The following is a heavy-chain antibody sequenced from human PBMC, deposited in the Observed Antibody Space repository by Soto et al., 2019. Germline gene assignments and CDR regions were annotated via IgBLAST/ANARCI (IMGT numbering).Heavy chain of an antibody. D-gene: IGHD3-3*01. Sequence: EVQLVESGGGLVQPGGSLRLSCAASGFTVINFYMTWVRQAPGKGLEWVSVISSGGSTYYADSVKGRFTISRDNSKNTLYLEMNSLRAGDTAVYYCARDTFGGAYDFWHGGQGTLVTVSS. V-gene: IGHV3-66*01. CDR2: ISSGGST. J-gene: IGHJ4*02. CDR3: ARDTFGGAYDFWH. CDR1: GFTVINFY.